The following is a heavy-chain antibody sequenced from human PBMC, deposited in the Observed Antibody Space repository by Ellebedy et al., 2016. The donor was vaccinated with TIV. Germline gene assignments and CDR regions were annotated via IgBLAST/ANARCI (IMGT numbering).Heavy chain of an antibody. CDR3: ARRRGGTGYSSGWDNNYYYYYGMDV. V-gene: IGHV4-39*01. J-gene: IGHJ6*02. Sequence: PGGSLRLSCTVSGDSISSGTDFWAWIRQPPGKGLEWIGSIYYTGRTYYNPSLGSRVTISVDMSKDQFSLKLPSVTAADTAVYFCARRRGGTGYSSGWDNNYYYYYGMDVWGQGTTVTVSS. CDR2: IYYTGRT. D-gene: IGHD6-25*01. CDR1: GDSISSGTDF.